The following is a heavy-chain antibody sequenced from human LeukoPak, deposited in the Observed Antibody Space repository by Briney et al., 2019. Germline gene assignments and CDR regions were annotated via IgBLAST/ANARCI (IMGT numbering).Heavy chain of an antibody. Sequence: TGGSLRLCCAASGFNVNSYYMSWVRQAPGRGLEWVSALSSGDNTHYADSVNGRFTISRDNSKNTLYLQLNSLRAEDTAVYYCARRYCSTCPTGHAFDLWGQGTMVTVSS. J-gene: IGHJ3*01. CDR3: ARRYCSTCPTGHAFDL. CDR2: LSSGDNT. CDR1: GFNVNSYY. D-gene: IGHD2-2*01. V-gene: IGHV3-53*01.